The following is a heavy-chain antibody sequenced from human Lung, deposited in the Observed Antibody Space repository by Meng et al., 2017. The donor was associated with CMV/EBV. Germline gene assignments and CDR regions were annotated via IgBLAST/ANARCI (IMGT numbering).Heavy chain of an antibody. V-gene: IGHV1-8*01. CDR3: ATGVADFEY. J-gene: IGHJ4*02. Sequence: QVQLVQTGAEVKRPGASVKVSCKASGYTFTSYDINWVRQGTGQGLEWMGWMNPNRGTTGYAQKFQGRVTMTRNISKSTAYMGLSSLRSEDTAVYYCATGVADFEYWGQGTLVTVSS. D-gene: IGHD6-19*01. CDR1: GYTFTSYD. CDR2: MNPNRGTT.